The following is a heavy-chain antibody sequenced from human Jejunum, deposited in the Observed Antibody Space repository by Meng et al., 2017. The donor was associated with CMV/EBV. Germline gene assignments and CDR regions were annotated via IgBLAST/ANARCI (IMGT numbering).Heavy chain of an antibody. J-gene: IGHJ5*02. CDR3: AVSSSSWYQNWFDP. Sequence: QVQLVQSGAEVKKPGASVKVTCKASGYTFTSYGISWVRQAPGQGLEWMGWISGYNGNTNYAQKLQGRVTMTTDTSTSTAYMELRSLRSDDTAVYYCAVSSSSWYQNWFDPWGQGTLVTVSS. D-gene: IGHD6-13*01. CDR1: GYTFTSYG. V-gene: IGHV1-18*01. CDR2: ISGYNGNT.